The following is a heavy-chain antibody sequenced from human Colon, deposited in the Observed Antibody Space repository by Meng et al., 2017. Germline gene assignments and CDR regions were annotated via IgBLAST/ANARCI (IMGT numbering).Heavy chain of an antibody. CDR2: IYHSGST. D-gene: IGHD3-10*01. CDR3: ARVIYASGNMAHLDC. V-gene: IGHV4-4*02. J-gene: IGHJ4*02. Sequence: QGPPQESGPGLGKPSGPLSLTCAVSGDSIRSSNWWSWVRQPPGRGLEWIGEIYHSGSTNYNPSLKNRLSLTVDKSKNQFSLTLHSVTAADTAVYYCARVIYASGNMAHLDCWGQGTLVTVSS. CDR1: GDSIRSSNW.